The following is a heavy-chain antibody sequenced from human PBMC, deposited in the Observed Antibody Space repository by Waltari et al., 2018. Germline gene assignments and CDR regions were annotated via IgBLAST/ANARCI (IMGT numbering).Heavy chain of an antibody. J-gene: IGHJ4*02. CDR2: INWSGART. Sequence: EVQLVESGGGMVRPGGSVRLSCAASGFTFNDYGMRWVRQVPGKGLEWVSGINWSGARTSYADSVMGRFTVSRDNAMNSLYLEMSSLRAEDTALYYCVREVFGSGWRESYFFDYWGQGTLVTVSS. CDR1: GFTFNDYG. CDR3: VREVFGSGWRESYFFDY. D-gene: IGHD6-19*01. V-gene: IGHV3-20*04.